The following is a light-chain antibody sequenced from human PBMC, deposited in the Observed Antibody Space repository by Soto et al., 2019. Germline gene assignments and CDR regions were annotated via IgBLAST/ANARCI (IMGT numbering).Light chain of an antibody. CDR3: QQYNNSPLT. Sequence: EIVLTQSPGTLSVSPGERATLSCRASQSVSSSYLAWYQQKPGQAPRLLIYGASSRATGIPDRFSGSGSGTDFTLTISRLEPEDFAMYYCQQYNNSPLTFGGGTKVDIK. V-gene: IGKV3-20*01. CDR1: QSVSSSY. CDR2: GAS. J-gene: IGKJ4*01.